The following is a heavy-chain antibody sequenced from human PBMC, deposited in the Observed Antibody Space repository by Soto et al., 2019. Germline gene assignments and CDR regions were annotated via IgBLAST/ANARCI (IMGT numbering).Heavy chain of an antibody. D-gene: IGHD3-3*01. CDR1: GYNFAGYW. J-gene: IGHJ4*02. Sequence: GESQKISCKGSGYNFAGYWIAWVRQMPGKGLELMGIIYPSDSDTRYRPSFQGQVTISADKSISSAYLQWGSLRASDTAMYYCARGGVSTRTFDYWGQGTPVTVSS. V-gene: IGHV5-51*01. CDR3: ARGGVSTRTFDY. CDR2: IYPSDSDT.